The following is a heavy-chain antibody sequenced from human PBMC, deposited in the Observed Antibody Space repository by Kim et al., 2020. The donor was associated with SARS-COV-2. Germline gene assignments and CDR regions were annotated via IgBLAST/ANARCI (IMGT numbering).Heavy chain of an antibody. D-gene: IGHD1-7*01. Sequence: SETLSLTCAVYGGSFSGYYWSWIRQPPGKGLEWIGEINHSGSTNYNPSLKSRVTISVDTSKNQFSLKLSSVTAADTAVYYCARGPHRYHNWNYNNGMDVWGQGTTVTVSS. CDR1: GGSFSGYY. CDR3: ARGPHRYHNWNYNNGMDV. V-gene: IGHV4-34*01. J-gene: IGHJ6*02. CDR2: INHSGST.